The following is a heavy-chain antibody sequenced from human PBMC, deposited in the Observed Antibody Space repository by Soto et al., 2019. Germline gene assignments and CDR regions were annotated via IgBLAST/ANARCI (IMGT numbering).Heavy chain of an antibody. V-gene: IGHV3-30-3*01. Sequence: PGGSLRLSSAASGFTFSSYAMHLVRQAPGKGLEWVAVISYDGSNKYHADSVTGRFIISRDNSKNTLYLQMNSMRAEDTAVYYCARGPNVLRYFDWSFDYWGQGTLATVSS. CDR1: GFTFSSYA. J-gene: IGHJ4*02. CDR3: ARGPNVLRYFDWSFDY. D-gene: IGHD3-9*01. CDR2: ISYDGSNK.